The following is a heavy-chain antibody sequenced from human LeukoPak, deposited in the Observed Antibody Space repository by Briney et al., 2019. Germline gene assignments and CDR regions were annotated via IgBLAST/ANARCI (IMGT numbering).Heavy chain of an antibody. J-gene: IGHJ4*02. CDR2: INPNSGGT. V-gene: IGHV1-2*02. CDR1: GYTFTDYY. CDR3: ARARSQLVPYFDS. Sequence: GASVKVSCKASGYTFTDYYMHWVRQAPGQGLEWMGWINPNSGGTNFAQKFQGRVAMTRDTSISTAYMELGSLRSDDTAVYYCARARSQLVPYFDSWGQGTLVTVSS. D-gene: IGHD6-6*01.